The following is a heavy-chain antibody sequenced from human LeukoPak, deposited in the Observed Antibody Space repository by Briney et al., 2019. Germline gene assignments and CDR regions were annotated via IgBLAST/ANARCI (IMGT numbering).Heavy chain of an antibody. CDR1: GFTVSSNY. CDR2: IYSGGST. J-gene: IGHJ3*02. D-gene: IGHD3-10*01. CDR3: TRRLWFGESDAFDI. Sequence: GGSLRLSCAASGFTVSSNYMSWVRQAPGKGLEWVSVIYSGGSTYYADSVKGRFTISRDNSKNTLYLQMNSLRAEDTAVYYCTRRLWFGESDAFDIWGQGTMVTVSS. V-gene: IGHV3-53*01.